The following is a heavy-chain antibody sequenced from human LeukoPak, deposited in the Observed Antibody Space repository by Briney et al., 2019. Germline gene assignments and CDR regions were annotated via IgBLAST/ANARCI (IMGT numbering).Heavy chain of an antibody. Sequence: PSETLSLTCSVSGGSISSYYWSWIRQPPGKGLEWIGYIYYSGSTNYNPSLKSRITISVDTSKNQFSLKLSSVTAADTAVYYCARVHADSSGYVGRGGNYYYYMDVWGKGTTVTISS. V-gene: IGHV4-59*01. D-gene: IGHD3-22*01. CDR3: ARVHADSSGYVGRGGNYYYYMDV. CDR1: GGSISSYY. J-gene: IGHJ6*03. CDR2: IYYSGST.